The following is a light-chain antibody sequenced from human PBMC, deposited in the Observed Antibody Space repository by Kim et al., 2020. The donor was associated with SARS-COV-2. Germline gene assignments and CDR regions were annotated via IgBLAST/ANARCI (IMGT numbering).Light chain of an antibody. CDR1: QGISTY. CDR2: GAS. CDR3: QQYYSYPLT. J-gene: IGKJ4*02. Sequence: GDRVNITCRASQGISTYLAWYQQKAGKAPKLLLYGASTLQTGVPLRFSGSGSGTDFTLTINCLQSDDFATYYCQQYYSYPLTFGGGTKVDIK. V-gene: IGKV1-8*01.